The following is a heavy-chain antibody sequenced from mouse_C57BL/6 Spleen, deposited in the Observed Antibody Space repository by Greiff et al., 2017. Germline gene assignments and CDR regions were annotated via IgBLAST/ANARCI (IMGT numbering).Heavy chain of an antibody. D-gene: IGHD1-1*01. CDR3: ARSGVYYYGSSYGDYFDY. J-gene: IGHJ2*01. CDR2: IYWDDDK. CDR1: GFSLSTSGMG. Sequence: QVTLKESGPGILQSSQTLSLTCSFSGFSLSTSGMGVSWIRQPSGKGLEWLAHIYWDDDKRYNPSLKSRLTISKDTSRNQGFLKITSVDTADTATYYCARSGVYYYGSSYGDYFDYWGQGTTLTVSS. V-gene: IGHV8-12*01.